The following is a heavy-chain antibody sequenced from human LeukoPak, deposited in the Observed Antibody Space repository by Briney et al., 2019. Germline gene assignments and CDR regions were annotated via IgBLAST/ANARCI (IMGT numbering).Heavy chain of an antibody. J-gene: IGHJ4*02. D-gene: IGHD4-23*01. V-gene: IGHV4-59*01. CDR2: IYYSGST. CDR3: ARAAGGNPDY. Sequence: SETQSLTCTVSGGSISSYYWSWIRQPPGKGLEWIGYIYYSGSTNYNPSLKSRVTISVDTSKNQFSLKLSSVTAADTAVYYCARAAGGNPDYWGQGTLVTVSS. CDR1: GGSISSYY.